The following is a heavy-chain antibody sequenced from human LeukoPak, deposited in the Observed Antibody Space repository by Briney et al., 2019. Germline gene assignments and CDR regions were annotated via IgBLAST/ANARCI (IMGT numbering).Heavy chain of an antibody. V-gene: IGHV3-30*03. CDR2: ISYDGSNK. CDR3: AAYYYGSGSSPLGP. J-gene: IGHJ5*02. D-gene: IGHD3-10*01. Sequence: GGSLRLSCAASGFTFSSYGMHWVRQAPGKGLEWVAVISYDGSNKYYADYVKGRFTISRDNSKNTLYLQMNSLRAEDTAVYYCAAYYYGSGSSPLGPWGQGTLVTVSS. CDR1: GFTFSSYG.